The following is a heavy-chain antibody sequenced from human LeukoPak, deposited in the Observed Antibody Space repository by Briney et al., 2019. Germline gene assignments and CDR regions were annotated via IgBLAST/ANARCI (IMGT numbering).Heavy chain of an antibody. J-gene: IGHJ5*02. CDR1: GGSISSSSYY. D-gene: IGHD6-13*01. CDR2: MYYGGIT. V-gene: IGHV4-39*01. Sequence: PSETLSLTCTVSGGSISSSSYYWGWIRQPPGKGLEWIGSMYYGGITYYNPSLKSRVTISVDTSKNQFSLKLSSVTAADTAVYYCAKSGITAAGTGCLDPWGQGTLVTVSS. CDR3: AKSGITAAGTGCLDP.